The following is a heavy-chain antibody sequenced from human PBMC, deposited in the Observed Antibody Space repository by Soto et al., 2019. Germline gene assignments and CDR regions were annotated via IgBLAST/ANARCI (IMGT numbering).Heavy chain of an antibody. CDR1: GFTFSGSA. CDR3: SRDDSDWFFN. D-gene: IGHD3-9*01. V-gene: IGHV3-73*01. J-gene: IGHJ4*02. Sequence: GGSLRLSCAASGFTFSGSAMHWVRLASGKGLEWVGRIRSKANSYATAYAASVKGRFTISRDDSKKTAYLQMNSLESEDTAVYYCSRDDSDWFFNWGRGTLVTVSS. CDR2: IRSKANSYAT.